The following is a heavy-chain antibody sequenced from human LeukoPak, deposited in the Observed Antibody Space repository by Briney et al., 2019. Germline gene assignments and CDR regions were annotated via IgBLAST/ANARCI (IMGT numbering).Heavy chain of an antibody. V-gene: IGHV4-61*02. CDR3: ARAVDDAFDI. CDR1: GGSISSGSYY. J-gene: IGHJ3*02. D-gene: IGHD4-23*01. CDR2: IYTSGST. Sequence: PSETLSLTCTVSGGSISSGSYYWSWIRQPAGKGLEWIGRIYTSGSTNYNPSLKSRVTISVDTSKNQFSLKLSSVTAADTAVYYCARAVDDAFDIWGQGTMVTVSS.